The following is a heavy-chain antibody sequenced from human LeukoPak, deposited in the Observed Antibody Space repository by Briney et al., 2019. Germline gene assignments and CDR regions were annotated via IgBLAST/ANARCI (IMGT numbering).Heavy chain of an antibody. J-gene: IGHJ4*02. CDR1: GGTFSSYA. Sequence: SVKVSCKASGGTFSSYAISWVRQAPGQGLEWMGRIIPILGIANYAQKFQGRVTITADKSTSTAYMELSSLRSEDTAVYYCVRGYSGSYYVGFDYWGQGTLVTVSS. D-gene: IGHD1-26*01. CDR3: VRGYSGSYYVGFDY. CDR2: IIPILGIA. V-gene: IGHV1-69*04.